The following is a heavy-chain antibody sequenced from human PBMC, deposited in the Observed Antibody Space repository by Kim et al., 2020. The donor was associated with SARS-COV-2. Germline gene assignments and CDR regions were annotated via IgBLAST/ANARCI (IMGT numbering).Heavy chain of an antibody. Sequence: GSSTAYPGSVNGRFTISRDNAKKSLSLQMNRLTPEDTAVYYCVREPASWGQGTLVTVSS. CDR3: VREPAS. J-gene: IGHJ5*02. V-gene: IGHV3-11*01. CDR2: GSST.